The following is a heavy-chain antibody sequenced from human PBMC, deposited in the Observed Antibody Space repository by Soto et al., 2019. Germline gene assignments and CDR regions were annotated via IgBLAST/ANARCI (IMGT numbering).Heavy chain of an antibody. CDR3: ARVGVATSFRYYYYYMDV. J-gene: IGHJ6*03. D-gene: IGHD5-12*01. CDR2: IWYDGSNK. V-gene: IGHV3-33*01. Sequence: GGSLRLSCAASGFTFSSYGMHWVRQAPGKGLEWVAVIWYDGSNKYYADSVKGRFTISRDNSKNTLYLQMNSLRAEDTAVYYCARVGVATSFRYYYYYMDVWGKGTTVTVSS. CDR1: GFTFSSYG.